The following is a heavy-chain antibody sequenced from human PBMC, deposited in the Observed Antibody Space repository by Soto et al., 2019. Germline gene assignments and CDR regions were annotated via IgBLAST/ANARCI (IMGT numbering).Heavy chain of an antibody. J-gene: IGHJ4*02. CDR2: IYYSGST. CDR1: GGSISSGDYY. Sequence: SETLSLTCTVSGGSISSGDYYWSWIRQPPGKGLEWIGYIYYSGSTYYNPSLKSRVTISVDTSKNQFSLKLSSVTAADTAVYYCARGSYYYDRSGYYHYWGQGTLVTV. V-gene: IGHV4-30-4*01. CDR3: ARGSYYYDRSGYYHY. D-gene: IGHD3-22*01.